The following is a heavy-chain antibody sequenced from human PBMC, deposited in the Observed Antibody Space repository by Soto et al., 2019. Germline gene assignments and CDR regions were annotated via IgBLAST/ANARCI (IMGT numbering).Heavy chain of an antibody. CDR1: GFTFSSYA. D-gene: IGHD3-22*01. Sequence: GGSLRLSCSASGFTFSSYAMHWVRQAPGKXLEYVSAISSNGGSTYYADSVKGRFTISRDNSKNTLYLQMSSLRAEDTAVYYCVKDVEYYDSSGYTYDAFDIWGQGTMGTVSS. V-gene: IGHV3-64D*06. J-gene: IGHJ3*02. CDR3: VKDVEYYDSSGYTYDAFDI. CDR2: ISSNGGST.